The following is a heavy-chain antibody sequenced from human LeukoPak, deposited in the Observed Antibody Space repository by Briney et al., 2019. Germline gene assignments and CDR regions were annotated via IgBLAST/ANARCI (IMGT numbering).Heavy chain of an antibody. Sequence: PSETLSLTCAVYGGSFSGYYWSWIRQPPGKGLEWIGEINHSGSTNYNPSLKSRVTISVDTSKNQFSLKLSSVTAADTAVYYCARGPPRYSSGWRDPYYYYYMDVWGKGTTVTVS. CDR1: GGSFSGYY. J-gene: IGHJ6*03. CDR2: INHSGST. D-gene: IGHD6-19*01. CDR3: ARGPPRYSSGWRDPYYYYYMDV. V-gene: IGHV4-34*01.